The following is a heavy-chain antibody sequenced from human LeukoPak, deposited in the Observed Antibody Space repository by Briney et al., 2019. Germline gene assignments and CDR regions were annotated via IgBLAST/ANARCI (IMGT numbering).Heavy chain of an antibody. V-gene: IGHV3-23*01. CDR1: GFTFSSYA. D-gene: IGHD1-26*01. J-gene: IGHJ4*02. CDR3: AKGREWELLGN. CDR2: ISGSGGST. Sequence: GGSLRLSCAASGFTFSSYAMSWVRQAPGKGLEWASAISGSGGSTYYADSVKGRFTISRDNSKNTLHLQMNSLRAEDTAVYYCAKGREWELLGNWGQGTLVTVSS.